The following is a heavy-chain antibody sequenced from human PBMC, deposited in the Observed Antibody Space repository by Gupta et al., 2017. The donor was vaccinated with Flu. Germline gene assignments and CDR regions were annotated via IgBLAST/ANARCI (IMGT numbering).Heavy chain of an antibody. CDR1: GFPSGIYG. V-gene: IGHV3-30*18. CDR2: ISFDGSQK. CDR3: AKDLSTTLVTPGLDSYYGMDV. Sequence: VQLVESGGGVVQPGRSLRLSCAASGFPSGIYGMHWVRQAPGKGLECVALISFDGSQKYYADSVRGRFTISTDESTNTLFLQMNSLRAEDTAIYYCAKDLSTTLVTPGLDSYYGMDVWGQGTTVTVSS. J-gene: IGHJ6*02. D-gene: IGHD4-17*01.